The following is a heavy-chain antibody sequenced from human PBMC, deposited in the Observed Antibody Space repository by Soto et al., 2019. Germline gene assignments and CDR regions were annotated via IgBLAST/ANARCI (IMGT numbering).Heavy chain of an antibody. CDR1: GGSFSGYY. V-gene: IGHV4-34*01. J-gene: IGHJ4*02. Sequence: PSETLSLTCAVYGGSFSGYYWSWIRQPPGKGLEWIGEINHSGSTNYNPSLKSRVTISVDTSKNQFSLKLSSVTAADTAVYYCARGTRDGYSRRPYYFDYWGQGTLVTVSS. D-gene: IGHD4-4*01. CDR3: ARGTRDGYSRRPYYFDY. CDR2: INHSGST.